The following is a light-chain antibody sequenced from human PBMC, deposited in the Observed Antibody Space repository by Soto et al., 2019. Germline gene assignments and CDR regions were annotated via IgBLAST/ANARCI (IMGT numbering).Light chain of an antibody. CDR3: CSYAPTSTHV. J-gene: IGLJ1*01. Sequence: QSVLTQPASVSGSPGQSITISCTGTSSDVGNYNLVSWYQQHPGKAPKLIIYEGSKRPSGVSNRFSGSKSGNTASLTVSGLQAEDEADYYCCSYAPTSTHVSGTGTKVTVL. CDR1: SSDVGNYNL. CDR2: EGS. V-gene: IGLV2-23*01.